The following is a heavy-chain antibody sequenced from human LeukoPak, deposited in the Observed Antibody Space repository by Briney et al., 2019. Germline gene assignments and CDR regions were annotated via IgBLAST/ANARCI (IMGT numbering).Heavy chain of an antibody. V-gene: IGHV1-2*02. CDR3: ARGPRITIFGVVMANDAFDI. CDR2: INPKSGGT. D-gene: IGHD3-3*01. CDR1: GYTFTDYF. J-gene: IGHJ3*02. Sequence: ASVTVSCKASGYTFTDYFMNWLRQAPGQGLEWMGWINPKSGGTVYAQKFQGRVTMTRDTSSSTAYMELSRLRFDDTVVYYCARGPRITIFGVVMANDAFDIWGQGTMVTVSS.